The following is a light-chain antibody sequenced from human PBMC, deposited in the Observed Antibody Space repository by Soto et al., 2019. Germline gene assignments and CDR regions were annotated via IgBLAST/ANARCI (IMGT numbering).Light chain of an antibody. CDR1: NSDIGAYDY. CDR3: LSHTTRRIDV. V-gene: IGLV2-14*03. CDR2: NVN. J-gene: IGLJ1*01. Sequence: QSALTQSASVSGSPGQSITISCSGTNSDIGAYDYVSWYQQHPGKPPKLIIYNVNNRPSGVSFRFSGSKSANTASLTISGLQTEDEADYYCLSHTTRRIDVFGPGTKLTVL.